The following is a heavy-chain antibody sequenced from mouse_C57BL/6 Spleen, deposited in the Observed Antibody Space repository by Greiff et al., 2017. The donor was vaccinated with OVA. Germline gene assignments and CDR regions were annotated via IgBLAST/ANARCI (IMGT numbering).Heavy chain of an antibody. D-gene: IGHD1-1*01. CDR1: GYSFTDYN. CDR2: INPNYGTT. J-gene: IGHJ3*01. CDR3: ASPYGSSYPAWFAY. V-gene: IGHV1-39*01. Sequence: LVESGPELVKPGASVKISCKASGYSFTDYNMNWVKQSNGKSLEWIGVINPNYGTTSYNQKFKGKATLTVDQSSSTAYMQLNSLTSEDSAVYYCASPYGSSYPAWFAYWGQGTLVTVSA.